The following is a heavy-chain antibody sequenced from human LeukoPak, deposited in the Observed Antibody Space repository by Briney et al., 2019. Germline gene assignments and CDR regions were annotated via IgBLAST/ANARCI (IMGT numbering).Heavy chain of an antibody. J-gene: IGHJ4*02. D-gene: IGHD1-14*01. CDR2: LQYDGSNQ. CDR1: GFTFSRYG. V-gene: IGHV3-30*02. Sequence: PGGSLRLSCAASGFTFSRYGMHWVRQAPGKGLEWVAYLQYDGSNQQYADSVKGRFSVSRDNAKNSLYLEMNSLRVEDTAVYYCARDTWGKREPFDYWGQGTMVTVSS. CDR3: ARDTWGKREPFDY.